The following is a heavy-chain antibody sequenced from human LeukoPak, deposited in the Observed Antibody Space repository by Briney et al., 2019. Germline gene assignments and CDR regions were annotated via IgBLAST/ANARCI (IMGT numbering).Heavy chain of an antibody. V-gene: IGHV3-53*01. CDR1: GFTVSSNY. J-gene: IGHJ4*02. CDR2: IYSGGST. Sequence: PGGSLRLSCAASGFTVSSNYMSWVRQAPGKGLEWVSVIYSGGSTYYADSVKGRFTISRDNSKNTLYLQMNSLRAGDTAVYYCARDVKYCSGGSCYAYDYWGQGTLVTVSS. CDR3: ARDVKYCSGGSCYAYDY. D-gene: IGHD2-15*01.